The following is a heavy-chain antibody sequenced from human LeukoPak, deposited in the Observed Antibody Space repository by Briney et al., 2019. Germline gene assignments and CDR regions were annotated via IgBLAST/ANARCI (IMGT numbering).Heavy chain of an antibody. V-gene: IGHV3-23*01. J-gene: IGHJ4*02. Sequence: GGSLRLSCAASGFTFSSYAMSWVRQTPGKGLEWVSAISGSGGSTYYADSVKGRFTISRDNSKNTLYLQMNSLRAEDTAVYYCARYRTQWLVPEYYFDYWGQGTLVTVSS. CDR3: ARYRTQWLVPEYYFDY. CDR2: ISGSGGST. D-gene: IGHD6-19*01. CDR1: GFTFSSYA.